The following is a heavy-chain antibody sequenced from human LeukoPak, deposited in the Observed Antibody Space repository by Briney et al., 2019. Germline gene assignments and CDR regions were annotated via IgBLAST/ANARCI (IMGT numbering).Heavy chain of an antibody. Sequence: PGGSLRLSCAASGFTFSSYAMHWVRQAPGKGLEWVAVISYDGSNKYYADSVKGRFTISRDNSKNTLYLQMNSLRAEDTAVYYCARWGSGYDCDYWGQGTLVTVSS. CDR1: GFTFSSYA. J-gene: IGHJ4*02. CDR3: ARWGSGYDCDY. D-gene: IGHD5-12*01. V-gene: IGHV3-30-3*01. CDR2: ISYDGSNK.